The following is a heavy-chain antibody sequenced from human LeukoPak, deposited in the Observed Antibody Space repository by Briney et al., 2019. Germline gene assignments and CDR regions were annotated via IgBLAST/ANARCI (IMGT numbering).Heavy chain of an antibody. Sequence: GGSLRLSCAASGFTFSSYWMHWVRQAPGKGLVWVSHINSDGSSTSYADFVKGRFTISRDNAKNTLYLQMNSLSAEDTAVYYCARVPAAGTGFGYWGQGTLVTVSS. D-gene: IGHD6-13*01. CDR1: GFTFSSYW. J-gene: IGHJ4*02. CDR2: INSDGSST. CDR3: ARVPAAGTGFGY. V-gene: IGHV3-74*01.